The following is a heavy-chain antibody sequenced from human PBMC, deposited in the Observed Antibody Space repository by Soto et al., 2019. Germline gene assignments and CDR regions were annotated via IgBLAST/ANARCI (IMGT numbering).Heavy chain of an antibody. D-gene: IGHD3-10*01. V-gene: IGHV4-30-2*01. CDR3: ARVGGRDDAFDI. Sequence: SETLSLTCAVSGGSISSGGYSWSWIRQPPGKGLEWIGYIYHSGSTYYNPSLKSRVTISVDRSKNQFSLKLSSVTAADTAVYYCARVGGRDDAFDIWGQGSMVTVSS. CDR1: GGSISSGGYS. J-gene: IGHJ3*02. CDR2: IYHSGST.